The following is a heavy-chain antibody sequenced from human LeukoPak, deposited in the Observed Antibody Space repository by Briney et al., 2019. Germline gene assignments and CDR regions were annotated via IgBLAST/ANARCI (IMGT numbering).Heavy chain of an antibody. V-gene: IGHV4-59*11. Sequence: PSETLSLTCTVSGGSICRHYWNWMRQPPGKGLEWIGLIYNYRSTNYNPAVKSRFSISVDTSKTPFSLKLNSVTAADTAVYYCARDDNADFGVFDYWGQGILVTVSS. CDR3: ARDDNADFGVFDY. D-gene: IGHD4-17*01. CDR1: GGSICRHY. CDR2: IYNYRST. J-gene: IGHJ4*02.